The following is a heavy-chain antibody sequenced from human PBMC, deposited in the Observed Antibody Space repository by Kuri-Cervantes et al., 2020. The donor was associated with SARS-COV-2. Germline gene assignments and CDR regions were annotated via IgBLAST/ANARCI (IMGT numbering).Heavy chain of an antibody. CDR2: ISSSGSTI. CDR3: ARETTRGGYDY. CDR1: RFSFSDYY. V-gene: IGHV3-11*04. J-gene: IGHJ4*02. D-gene: IGHD5-12*01. Sequence: SLTPACAVSRFSFSDYYMSWIRQAPGKGLEWDSYISSSGSTIYYADSVKGRFTISRDNAKNPLYLQMNSLRAEDTAVYYCARETTRGGYDYWGQGTLVTVSS.